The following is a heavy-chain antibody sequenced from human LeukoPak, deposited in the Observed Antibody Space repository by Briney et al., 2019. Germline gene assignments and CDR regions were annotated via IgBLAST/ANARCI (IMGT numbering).Heavy chain of an antibody. V-gene: IGHV3-53*05. CDR3: ARDSSETVTSPLAFDP. J-gene: IGHJ5*02. CDR1: GFTVGSNY. Sequence: GGSRRLSCAASGFTVGSNYMTWVRQAPGKGLEWDSVIYSGVGTFYPDSVKGRFTISRDNSKNTLYLQMNSLRAEDTAVYYCARDSSETVTSPLAFDPWGQGTLVTVSS. CDR2: IYSGVGT. D-gene: IGHD4-11*01.